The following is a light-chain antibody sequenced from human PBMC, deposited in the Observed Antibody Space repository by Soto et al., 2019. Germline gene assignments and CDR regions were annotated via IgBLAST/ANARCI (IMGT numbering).Light chain of an antibody. J-gene: IGKJ1*01. V-gene: IGKV3-20*01. CDR2: GAS. CDR3: QQYGRSPWT. Sequence: PGERATLSCRASQSVSSSFLAWYQQKPGQAPRLLIYGASSRATGIPDRFSGSGSGTDFTLAISRLEPEDFAVYYCQQYGRSPWTFGQGTKLEIK. CDR1: QSVSSSF.